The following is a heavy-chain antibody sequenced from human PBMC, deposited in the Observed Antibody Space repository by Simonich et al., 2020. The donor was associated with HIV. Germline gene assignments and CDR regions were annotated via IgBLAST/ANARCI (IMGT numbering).Heavy chain of an antibody. Sequence: QVQLQQWGAGLLKPSETLSLTCAVYGGSFSGYYWSWIRQPPGKGLEWIGEINHSRRTNHNPSLKSRVPISVDTSKNQFSLKLSSVTAADTAVYYCARGGYCSGGSCYPLFSRYGMDVWGQGTTVTVSS. J-gene: IGHJ6*02. CDR3: ARGGYCSGGSCYPLFSRYGMDV. D-gene: IGHD2-15*01. CDR2: INHSRRT. CDR1: GGSFSGYY. V-gene: IGHV4-34*01.